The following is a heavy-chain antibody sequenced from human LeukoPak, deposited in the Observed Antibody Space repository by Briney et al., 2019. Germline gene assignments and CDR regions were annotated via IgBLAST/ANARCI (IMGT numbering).Heavy chain of an antibody. CDR1: GFTFSSYS. Sequence: PGGSLRLSCAASGFTFSSYSMNWVRQAPGKGLEWVSYISSSSSTIYYADSVKGRFTISRDNAKNSLYLQMNSLRAEVTAVYYCASASGSYAASYDYWGQGTLVTVSS. J-gene: IGHJ4*02. CDR2: ISSSSSTI. D-gene: IGHD1-26*01. V-gene: IGHV3-48*01. CDR3: ASASGSYAASYDY.